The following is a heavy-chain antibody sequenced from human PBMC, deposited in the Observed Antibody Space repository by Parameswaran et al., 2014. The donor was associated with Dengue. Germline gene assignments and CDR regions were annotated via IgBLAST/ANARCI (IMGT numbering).Heavy chain of an antibody. CDR2: IYPGDSDT. CDR3: ARSRRYGDYVRDAFDI. V-gene: IGHV5-51*01. J-gene: IGHJ3*02. Sequence: VRQAPGKGLEWMGIIYPGDSDTRYSPSFQGQVTISADKSISTAYLQWSSLKASDTAMYYCARSRRYGDYVRDAFDIWGQGTMVTVSS. D-gene: IGHD4-17*01.